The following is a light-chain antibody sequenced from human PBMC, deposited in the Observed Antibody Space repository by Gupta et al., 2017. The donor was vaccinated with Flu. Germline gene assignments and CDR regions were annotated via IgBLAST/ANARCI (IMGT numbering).Light chain of an antibody. CDR3: QQRSNWLT. V-gene: IGKV3-11*01. CDR1: KSVSSY. Sequence: EIVLTQSPATLSLSPGERATLSCRASKSVSSYLAWYQQKPCLAPSLLIYYASNRATGIPARFSASGSRTYFTLTISSLEPEDFAVYYCQQRSNWLTFGQGTRLEIK. J-gene: IGKJ5*01. CDR2: YAS.